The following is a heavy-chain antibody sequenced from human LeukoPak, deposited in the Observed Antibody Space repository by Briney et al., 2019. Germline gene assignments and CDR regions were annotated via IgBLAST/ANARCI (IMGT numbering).Heavy chain of an antibody. CDR2: VSGSGVST. CDR3: AKAPLGYCSGGSCDYFDY. V-gene: IGHV3-23*01. CDR1: GFTFSSYA. Sequence: GGSLRLSCAASGFTFSSYAMSWVRQGPGKGLEWVSAVSGSGVSTYYADSVKGRFTISRDNSKNTLYLQMNSLRAEDTDVYYCAKAPLGYCSGGSCDYFDYWGQGTLVTVSS. D-gene: IGHD2-15*01. J-gene: IGHJ4*02.